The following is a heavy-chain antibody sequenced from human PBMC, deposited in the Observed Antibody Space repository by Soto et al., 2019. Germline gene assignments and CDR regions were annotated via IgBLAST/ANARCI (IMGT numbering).Heavy chain of an antibody. D-gene: IGHD3-3*01. CDR1: GFTFSSYG. Sequence: TGGSLRLSCAASGFTFSSYGIHWGRPAPSKGLDWVAVIWYDGSNKYYADSVKGRFTISRDNSKNTLYLQMNSLRAEDTAVYYCARDRDFGVVIYYYYYYMDVWGKGTTVTVSS. J-gene: IGHJ6*03. CDR3: ARDRDFGVVIYYYYYYMDV. V-gene: IGHV3-33*01. CDR2: IWYDGSNK.